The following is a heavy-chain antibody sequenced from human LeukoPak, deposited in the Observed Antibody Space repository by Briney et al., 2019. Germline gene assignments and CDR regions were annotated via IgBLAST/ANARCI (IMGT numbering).Heavy chain of an antibody. V-gene: IGHV3-30*03. J-gene: IGHJ5*02. CDR1: GFTFSIYG. Sequence: GGSLRLSCLASGFTFSIYGMHWVRQAPGKGLERVALISRDGSEKYYADSVKGRFTISRDTSKNTLYLQMNSLRVEDTAVYYCARRALNWFDPWGQGTLVTVSS. CDR3: ARRALNWFDP. CDR2: ISRDGSEK.